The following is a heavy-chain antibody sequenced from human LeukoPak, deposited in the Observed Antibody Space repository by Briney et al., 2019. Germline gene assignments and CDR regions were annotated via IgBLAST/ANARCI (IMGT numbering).Heavy chain of an antibody. CDR1: GGSISRGSYY. Sequence: SETLSLTCSVSGGSISRGSYYWNWIRQPAGKGLEWMGRIYNSGSTNYNPSLKSRVTISTDMSKNQFSLKLTSVTAADTAVYYCARDYEQLGLFDYYYYYMDVWGKGTTVTVSS. CDR2: IYNSGST. D-gene: IGHD6-6*01. CDR3: ARDYEQLGLFDYYYYYMDV. J-gene: IGHJ6*03. V-gene: IGHV4-61*02.